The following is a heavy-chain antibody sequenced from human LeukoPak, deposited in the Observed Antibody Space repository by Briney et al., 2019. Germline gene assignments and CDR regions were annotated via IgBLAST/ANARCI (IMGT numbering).Heavy chain of an antibody. Sequence: KPGGSLRLSCAASGFTFSSYEMNWVRQAPGKGLEWVSYISSSGSTIYYADSVKGRLTISRDHAKNSLYQQKTRLRAEDTAVYFGAKLVITMIGGVWGKGTTVTISS. D-gene: IGHD3-10*02. V-gene: IGHV3-48*03. J-gene: IGHJ6*04. CDR1: GFTFSSYE. CDR3: AKLVITMIGGV. CDR2: ISSSGSTI.